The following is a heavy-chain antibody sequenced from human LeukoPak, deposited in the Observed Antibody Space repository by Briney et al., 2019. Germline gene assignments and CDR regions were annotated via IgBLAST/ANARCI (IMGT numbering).Heavy chain of an antibody. CDR2: VYYGGST. D-gene: IGHD3-16*01. Sequence: SETLSLTCTVSGGSISNYYWSWIRQPPGKGLEWIGYVYYGGSTNYNPSLKSRVTISVDTSKNQFSLKLRSVTAADTAVYYCARGVGGYGYYYYYGMDVWGQGTTVTVSS. J-gene: IGHJ6*02. V-gene: IGHV4-59*01. CDR3: ARGVGGYGYYYYYGMDV. CDR1: GGSISNYY.